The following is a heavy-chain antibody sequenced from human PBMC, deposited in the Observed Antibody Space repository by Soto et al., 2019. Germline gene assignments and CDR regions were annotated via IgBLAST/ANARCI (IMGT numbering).Heavy chain of an antibody. J-gene: IGHJ5*02. CDR1: GGSISSSSYY. CDR2: IYYSGST. CDR3: ASLVLLWFGELFSFGWFDP. V-gene: IGHV4-39*01. D-gene: IGHD3-10*01. Sequence: SETLSLTCTVSGGSISSSSYYWGWIRQPPGKGLEWIGSIYYSGSTYYNPSLKSRVTISVDTSKNQFSLKLSSVTAADTAVYYCASLVLLWFGELFSFGWFDPWGQGTLVTVLL.